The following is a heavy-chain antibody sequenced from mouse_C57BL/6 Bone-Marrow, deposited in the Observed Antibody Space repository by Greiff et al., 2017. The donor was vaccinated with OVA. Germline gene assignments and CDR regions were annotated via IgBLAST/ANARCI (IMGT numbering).Heavy chain of an antibody. Sequence: VQLQQSGPELVKPGASVKISCKASGYPFTDYYMNWVTQSHGKSLEWIGDINPNNGGTSYNQKFKGKATLPVDKSSSTAYMELRSLTSEDSAVYYCARWDYGSSLWGDYWGQGTTLTVSS. J-gene: IGHJ2*01. CDR1: GYPFTDYY. D-gene: IGHD1-1*01. CDR2: INPNNGGT. V-gene: IGHV1-26*01. CDR3: ARWDYGSSLWGDY.